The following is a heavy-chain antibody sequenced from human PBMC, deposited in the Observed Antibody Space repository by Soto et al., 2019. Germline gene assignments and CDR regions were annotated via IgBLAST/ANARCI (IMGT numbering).Heavy chain of an antibody. CDR2: IYYSGST. V-gene: IGHV4-59*01. Sequence: SETLSPTCTVSGGSISSYYWSWIRQPPGKGLEWIGYIYYSGSTNYNPSLKSRVTISVDTSKNQFSLKLSSVTAADTAVYYCARGRVALYYYCYYMDVWGKGTTVTVSS. J-gene: IGHJ6*03. CDR3: ARGRVALYYYCYYMDV. D-gene: IGHD2-15*01. CDR1: GGSISSYY.